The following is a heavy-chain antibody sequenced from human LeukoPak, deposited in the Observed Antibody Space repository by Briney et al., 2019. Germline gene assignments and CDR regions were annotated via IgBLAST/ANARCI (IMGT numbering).Heavy chain of an antibody. CDR3: ARVSPFGVVIN. J-gene: IGHJ4*02. CDR1: GGSISSGSYY. D-gene: IGHD3-3*01. Sequence: SETLSLTCTVSGGSISSGSYYWSWIRQPAGKGLEWIGRIYTSGSTNYNPSLKSRVTISVDTSKNQFSLKLSSVTAADTAVYYCARVSPFGVVINWGQGTLGTVSS. V-gene: IGHV4-61*02. CDR2: IYTSGST.